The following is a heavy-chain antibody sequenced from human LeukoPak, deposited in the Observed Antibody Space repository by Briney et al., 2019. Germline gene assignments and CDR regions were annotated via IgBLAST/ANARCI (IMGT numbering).Heavy chain of an antibody. J-gene: IGHJ6*04. CDR1: GGTFSSCA. V-gene: IGHV1-69*06. CDR2: IIPIFGTA. Sequence: ASVKVSCKASGGTFSSCAISWVRQAPGQGLEWMGGIIPIFGTANYAQKFQGRVTITADKSTSTAYMELSSLRSEDTAVYYCARYYYNGSGSYYNSDYYYYGMDVWGKGTTVTVSS. CDR3: ARYYYNGSGSYYNSDYYYYGMDV. D-gene: IGHD3-10*01.